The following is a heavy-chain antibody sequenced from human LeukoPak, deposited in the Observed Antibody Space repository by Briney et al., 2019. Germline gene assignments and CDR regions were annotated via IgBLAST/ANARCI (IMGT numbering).Heavy chain of an antibody. J-gene: IGHJ6*03. D-gene: IGHD4-17*01. CDR1: GGSISSSSYY. Sequence: PSETLCLTCTVSGGSISSSSYYWGWIRQPPGKGLEWIGRIYYSGSTYNSPSLKSRVTISVDTSKNQFSLKLSSVTAADTAVYYCARRAGLPPGDNGDYTPLYYYYYYMDVWGKGTTVTISS. CDR2: IYYSGST. CDR3: ARRAGLPPGDNGDYTPLYYYYYYMDV. V-gene: IGHV4-39*01.